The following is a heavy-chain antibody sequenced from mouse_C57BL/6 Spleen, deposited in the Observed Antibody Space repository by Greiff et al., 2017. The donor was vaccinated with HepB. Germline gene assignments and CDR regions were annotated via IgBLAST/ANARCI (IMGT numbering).Heavy chain of an antibody. CDR2: INPGSGGT. Sequence: QVQLQQSGAELVRPGTSVKVSCKASGYAFTNYLIEWVKQRPGQGLEWIGVINPGSGGTNYNGKFKGKATLTADKSSSTAYMQLSSLTSEDSAVYFCARSDYDYTWFAYWGQGTLVTVSA. CDR3: ARSDYDYTWFAY. D-gene: IGHD2-4*01. J-gene: IGHJ3*01. CDR1: GYAFTNYL. V-gene: IGHV1-54*01.